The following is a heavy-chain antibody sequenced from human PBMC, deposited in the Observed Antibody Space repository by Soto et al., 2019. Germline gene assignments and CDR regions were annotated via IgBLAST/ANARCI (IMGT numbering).Heavy chain of an antibody. D-gene: IGHD4-17*01. CDR2: IYHSGST. J-gene: IGHJ4*02. V-gene: IGHV4-59*12. Sequence: PSETLSLTCTVSGGSIRSDHWSWIRQPPGKGLEWIGEIYHSGSTNYNPSLKSRVTISVDNSKNQFSLKVSSVTAADTAVYYCARTLYGDNVDYWGQGTLVTVSS. CDR1: GGSIRSDH. CDR3: ARTLYGDNVDY.